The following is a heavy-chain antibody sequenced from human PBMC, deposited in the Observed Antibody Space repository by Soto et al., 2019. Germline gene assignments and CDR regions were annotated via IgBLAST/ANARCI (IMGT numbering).Heavy chain of an antibody. CDR1: GGTFSSYT. CDR2: IIPILGIA. V-gene: IGHV1-69*02. J-gene: IGHJ6*02. D-gene: IGHD3-22*01. Sequence: SVKVSCKASGGTFSSYTISWVRQAPGQGLEWMGRIIPILGIANYAQKFQGRVTITADKSTSTAYMELSSLRSEDTAVYYCARAYYYDSSGYSPDYYYYGMDVWGQGTTVTVSS. CDR3: ARAYYYDSSGYSPDYYYYGMDV.